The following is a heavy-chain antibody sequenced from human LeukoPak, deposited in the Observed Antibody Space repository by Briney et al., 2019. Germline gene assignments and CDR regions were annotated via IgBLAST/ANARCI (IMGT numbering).Heavy chain of an antibody. CDR3: ARVPSYYYDSSGYYVDFDY. Sequence: ASVKVSCKASGYTFTSYGISWVRQAPGQGLEWMGWISAYNGNTNYAQKLQGRVTMTTDTSTSTAYMELRSLRSDDTAVYYCARVPSYYYDSSGYYVDFDYWGQGTLVTVSS. CDR2: ISAYNGNT. CDR1: GYTFTSYG. J-gene: IGHJ4*02. V-gene: IGHV1-18*01. D-gene: IGHD3-22*01.